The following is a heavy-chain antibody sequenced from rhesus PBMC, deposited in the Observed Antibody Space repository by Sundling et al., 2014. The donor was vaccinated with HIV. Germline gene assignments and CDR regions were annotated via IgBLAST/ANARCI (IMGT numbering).Heavy chain of an antibody. D-gene: IGHD4-23*01. J-gene: IGHJ4*01. CDR2: ISSGGGTT. V-gene: IGHV3S42*01. Sequence: EVQLVESGGGLVQPGGSLRLSCAASGFTFSAYGMFWVRQAPGRGLEWISTISSGGGTTYYADSVKGRFTISRDNSKTTVSLQMNSLRPEDTAVYHCAKDPNTLDPAWGQGVLVTVSS. CDR3: AKDPNTLDPA. CDR1: GFTFSAYG.